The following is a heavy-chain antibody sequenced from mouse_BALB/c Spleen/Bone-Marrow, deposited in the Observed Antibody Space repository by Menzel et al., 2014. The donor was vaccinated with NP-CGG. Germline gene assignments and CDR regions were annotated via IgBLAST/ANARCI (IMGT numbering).Heavy chain of an antibody. D-gene: IGHD2-2*01. CDR1: GYTFTDYW. CDR2: IDTSDSYT. V-gene: IGHV1-69*01. J-gene: IGHJ4*01. CDR3: AREDYGYGAMDH. Sequence: QVQLQQSGAELVMPGASVKMSCKASGYTFTDYWMHWVKQRPGQGLEWIGAIDTSDSYTSYNQKFKGKATLTVDESSSTAYMQLSSLTSEDSAVYYCAREDYGYGAMDHWGQGTSVTVSS.